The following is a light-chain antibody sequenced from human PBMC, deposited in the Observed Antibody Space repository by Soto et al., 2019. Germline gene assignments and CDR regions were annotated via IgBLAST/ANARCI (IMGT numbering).Light chain of an antibody. CDR3: QQYNNWPPAT. J-gene: IGKJ1*01. Sequence: IVLTQSPGTLSLSPGERATLFCRASQSVSSNLAWYQQKPGQAPRLLIYGASTRATGIPARFSGSGSGTEFTLTISSLQSEDFAVYYCQQYNNWPPATFGQGTKVDIK. CDR1: QSVSSN. CDR2: GAS. V-gene: IGKV3-15*01.